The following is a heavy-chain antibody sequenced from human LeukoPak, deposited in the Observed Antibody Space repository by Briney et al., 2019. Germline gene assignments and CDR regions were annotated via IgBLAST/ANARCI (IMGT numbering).Heavy chain of an antibody. V-gene: IGHV1-18*01. Sequence: GASVKVSCKASGYTFTSYAISWVRQAPGQGLEWMGWISAYNAKTDYAQKLQGRVTMTTDTSTSTAYMELRSLRSDDTAVYYCASSLYSSGWYDSWGQGTLVTVSS. CDR2: ISAYNAKT. CDR1: GYTFTSYA. D-gene: IGHD6-19*01. J-gene: IGHJ5*01. CDR3: ASSLYSSGWYDS.